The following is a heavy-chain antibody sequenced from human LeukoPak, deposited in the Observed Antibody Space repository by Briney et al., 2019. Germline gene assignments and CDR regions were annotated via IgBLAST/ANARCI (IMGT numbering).Heavy chain of an antibody. CDR3: AKDAPDLPTYYDFWSGYYTFDY. D-gene: IGHD3-3*01. CDR1: GFTFSSYA. Sequence: PGGSLRLSCEASGFTFSSYAIRWVRQAPGTGLEWVSSIPGSGGATYYADSVRGRFSISRDSSKNTVYLQMNSLRAEDTAVYYCAKDAPDLPTYYDFWSGYYTFDYWGQGTLVTVSS. V-gene: IGHV3-23*01. CDR2: IPGSGGAT. J-gene: IGHJ4*02.